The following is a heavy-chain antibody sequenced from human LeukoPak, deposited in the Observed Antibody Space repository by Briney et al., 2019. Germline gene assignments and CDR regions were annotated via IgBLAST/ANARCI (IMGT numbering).Heavy chain of an antibody. CDR2: ISAYNGNT. Sequence: GASVKVSCKASGYTFTSYGISWVRQAPGQGLEWMGWISAYNGNTNYAQKLQDRVTMTTDTSTSTAYMELRSLRSDDTAVYYCARVLTTVDYNWFDPWGQGTLVTVSS. CDR3: ARVLTTVDYNWFDP. CDR1: GYTFTSYG. D-gene: IGHD4-23*01. V-gene: IGHV1-18*04. J-gene: IGHJ5*02.